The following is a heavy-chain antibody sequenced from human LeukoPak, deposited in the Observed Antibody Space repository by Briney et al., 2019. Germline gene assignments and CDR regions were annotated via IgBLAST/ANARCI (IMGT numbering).Heavy chain of an antibody. CDR3: ARGETLTTVIH. Sequence: ASVKVSCKASGYTFTSYAIHWVRQAPGQGLEWMGWINTNTGNPTYAQGFTGRFVFSLDTSVSTAYLQISSLEAEDTAVYYCARGETLTTVIHWGQGTLVTVSS. V-gene: IGHV7-4-1*02. CDR1: GYTFTSYA. CDR2: INTNTGNP. D-gene: IGHD4-17*01. J-gene: IGHJ4*02.